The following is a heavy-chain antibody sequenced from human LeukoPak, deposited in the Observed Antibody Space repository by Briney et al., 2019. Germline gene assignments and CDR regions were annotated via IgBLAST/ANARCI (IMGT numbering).Heavy chain of an antibody. J-gene: IGHJ4*02. Sequence: ASVKVSCKASGYTFTGYYMHWVRQAPGQGLEWMGWISAYNGNTNYAQKLQGRVTMTTDTSTSTAYMELRSLRSDDTAVYYCARPNYDILTGYFPFDYWGQGTLVTVSS. CDR1: GYTFTGYY. CDR2: ISAYNGNT. V-gene: IGHV1-18*04. CDR3: ARPNYDILTGYFPFDY. D-gene: IGHD3-9*01.